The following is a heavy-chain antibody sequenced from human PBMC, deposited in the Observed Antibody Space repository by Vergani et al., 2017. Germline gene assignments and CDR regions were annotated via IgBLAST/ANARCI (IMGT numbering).Heavy chain of an antibody. CDR3: ATERYYYGSGSSNP. D-gene: IGHD3-10*01. J-gene: IGHJ5*02. CDR2: INHSGST. Sequence: QVQLQQWGAGLLKPSETLSLTCAVYGGSFSGYYWSWIRQPPGKGLEWIGEINHSGSTNYNPSLKSRVTISVDTSKNQFSLKLSSVTAADTAVYYCATERYYYGSGSSNPWGQGTLVTVSS. V-gene: IGHV4-34*01. CDR1: GGSFSGYY.